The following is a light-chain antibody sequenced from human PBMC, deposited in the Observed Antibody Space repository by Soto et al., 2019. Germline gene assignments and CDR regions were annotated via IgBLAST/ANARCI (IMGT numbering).Light chain of an antibody. V-gene: IGLV2-14*01. CDR3: SSYTSSSPL. Sequence: QSALTQPASVSGSPGQSITISCTGTSSDVGGYNYVSWYQQHPGKAPKLMIYAVTDRPSGVSSRFSGSKSGNTASLTISGLKAEDEADYYCSSYTSSSPLFGTVTNLTVL. J-gene: IGLJ1*01. CDR1: SSDVGGYNY. CDR2: AVT.